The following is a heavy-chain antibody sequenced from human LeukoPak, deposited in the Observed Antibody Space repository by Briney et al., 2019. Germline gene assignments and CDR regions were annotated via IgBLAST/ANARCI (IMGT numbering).Heavy chain of an antibody. Sequence: SVKVSCKASGGTFSSYAISWVRQAPGQGLEWMGRIIPIFGTANYAQKFQGRVTITTDESTSTAYMELSSLRSEDTAVYYCARDRIVGAXVPFXXWGQGTLVSVX. CDR2: IIPIFGTA. D-gene: IGHD1-26*01. V-gene: IGHV1-69*05. CDR3: ARDRIVGAXVPFXX. CDR1: GGTFSSYA. J-gene: IGHJ4*02.